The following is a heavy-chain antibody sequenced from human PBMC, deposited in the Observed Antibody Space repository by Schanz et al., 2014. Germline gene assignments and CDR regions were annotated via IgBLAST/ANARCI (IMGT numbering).Heavy chain of an antibody. V-gene: IGHV1-18*04. CDR1: RYDFRDYY. Sequence: QAQLVQSGAEVKRSGASVKISCKASRYDFRDYYVQWVRQAPGQGPEWMGWISDYNADTKYAQKVQGRVTMTTDTSTSTAYMELRSLRSDDTAVYYCARDRRLQRQSGWDYWGQGTLVTVSS. CDR3: ARDRRLQRQSGWDY. D-gene: IGHD3-10*01. J-gene: IGHJ4*02. CDR2: ISDYNADT.